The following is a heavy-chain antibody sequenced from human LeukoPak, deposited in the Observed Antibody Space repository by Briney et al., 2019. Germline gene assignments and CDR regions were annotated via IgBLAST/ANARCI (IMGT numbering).Heavy chain of an antibody. CDR2: ISSSSSTV. CDR3: ARAQTYYGSGSYLY. V-gene: IGHV3-48*02. D-gene: IGHD3-10*01. CDR1: KVTFSDYA. J-gene: IGHJ4*02. Sequence: GGSLRLSCAASKVTFSDYAMNWVRQAPGKGLEWVSYISSSSSTVYYADSLKGRFTISRDNAKNSLYLQMNGLRDEDTAVYYCARAQTYYGSGSYLYWGQGTLVTVSS.